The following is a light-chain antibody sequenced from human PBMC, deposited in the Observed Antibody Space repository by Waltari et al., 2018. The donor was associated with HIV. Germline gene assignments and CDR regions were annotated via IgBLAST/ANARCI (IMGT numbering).Light chain of an antibody. V-gene: IGKV3-11*01. Sequence: EIVLTQSPATLSLSPGERATLSRRASQSVSSYLAWYQQKPGQAPRLLIYDASNRATGIPARLSGSGSGTDFTLTISSLEPEDFAVYYCQQRSNWPPSLTFGGGTKVEIK. J-gene: IGKJ4*01. CDR2: DAS. CDR1: QSVSSY. CDR3: QQRSNWPPSLT.